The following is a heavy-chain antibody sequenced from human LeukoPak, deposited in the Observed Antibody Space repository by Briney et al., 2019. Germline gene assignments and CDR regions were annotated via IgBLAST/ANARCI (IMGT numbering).Heavy chain of an antibody. D-gene: IGHD3-16*01. CDR2: ISYDGSNK. CDR1: GFTFSSYA. V-gene: IGHV3-30-3*01. Sequence: GGSLRLSCAASGFTFSSYAMHWVRQAPGKGLEWVAVISYDGSNKYYADSVKGRFTISRDNSKNTLYLQMNSLRAEDTAVYYCARAMSTFGGVRNYFDSWGQGTLVTVSS. CDR3: ARAMSTFGGVRNYFDS. J-gene: IGHJ4*02.